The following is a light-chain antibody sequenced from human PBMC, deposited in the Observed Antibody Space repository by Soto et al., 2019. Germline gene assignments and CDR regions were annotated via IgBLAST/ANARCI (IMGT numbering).Light chain of an antibody. CDR2: GAS. V-gene: IGKV3-15*01. CDR3: HQYNNGSPYT. Sequence: EIVMTQSPATLSVSPGERATLSCRASHSVSSNLAWYQQKPGQAPRLLIYGASTRSTGIPARFSGIGSGTEFTRTISSLQSEDFAVYYCHQYNNGSPYTGGQGTKLEI. J-gene: IGKJ2*01. CDR1: HSVSSN.